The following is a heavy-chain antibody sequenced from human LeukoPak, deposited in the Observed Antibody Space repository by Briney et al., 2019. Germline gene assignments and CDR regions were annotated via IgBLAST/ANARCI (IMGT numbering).Heavy chain of an antibody. CDR1: GFTFSSYW. CDR3: ARSPRYNWNDVSAFDI. Sequence: GGSLRLSCAASGFTFSSYWMSWVRQAPGKGLEWVANIKQDGSEKYYVDSAKGRFTISRDNAKNSLYLQMDSLRAEDTAVYYCARSPRYNWNDVSAFDIWGQGTMVTVSS. V-gene: IGHV3-7*01. D-gene: IGHD1-1*01. J-gene: IGHJ3*02. CDR2: IKQDGSEK.